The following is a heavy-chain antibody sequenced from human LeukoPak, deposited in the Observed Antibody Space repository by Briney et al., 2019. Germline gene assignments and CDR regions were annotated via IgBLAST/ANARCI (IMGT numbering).Heavy chain of an antibody. V-gene: IGHV3-7*03. CDR3: ARGGLPVDY. J-gene: IGHJ4*02. CDR2: IKQDGSEK. CDR1: GFTFSSYW. Sequence: PGGSLRLSCAASGFTFSSYWMGWVRQAPGKELEWVANIKQDGSEKYYVDSVKGRFTISRDNAKNSPYLQMNSLRAEDTAVYYCARGGLPVDYWGQGTLVTVSS. D-gene: IGHD5-18*01.